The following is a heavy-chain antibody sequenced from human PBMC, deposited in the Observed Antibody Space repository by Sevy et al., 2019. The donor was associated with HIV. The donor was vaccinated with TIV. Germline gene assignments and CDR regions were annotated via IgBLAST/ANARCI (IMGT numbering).Heavy chain of an antibody. CDR1: GFTFNSYS. CDR2: ISRSSTYI. CDR3: EGERGWGWLGVMRPDGMDV. Sequence: GGSLRLSCAASGFTFNSYSINWVRQAPGKGLEWVSSISRSSTYIYYADSVKGRFTISRDNAKNLLYLQMNSLRAEDKDIYYCEGERGWGWLGVMRPDGMDVWGQGTMVTVSS. J-gene: IGHJ6*02. D-gene: IGHD3-10*01. V-gene: IGHV3-21*04.